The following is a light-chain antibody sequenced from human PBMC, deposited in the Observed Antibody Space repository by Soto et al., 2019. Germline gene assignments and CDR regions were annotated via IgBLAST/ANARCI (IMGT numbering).Light chain of an antibody. CDR3: QHYGSSPFA. CDR2: GTF. V-gene: IGKV3-20*01. Sequence: EIVLTQSPGTLSLSPGERATLSCRASQSVSSSYLAWFQQIPGQAPRLLIHGTFSRATGIPDRFSGSGSGTDFTLTISRMEPEDFAVYYCQHYGSSPFALGPGTKVDIK. J-gene: IGKJ3*01. CDR1: QSVSSSY.